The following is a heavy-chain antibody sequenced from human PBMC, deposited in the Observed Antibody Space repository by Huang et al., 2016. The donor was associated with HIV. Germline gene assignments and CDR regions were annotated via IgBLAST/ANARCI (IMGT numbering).Heavy chain of an antibody. J-gene: IGHJ4*02. CDR3: ARDQEGALDY. CDR2: IRGEGGDK. CDR1: GFSFSSSW. V-gene: IGHV3-7*01. Sequence: EVQLVESGGGLVQPGGSLRLSCAASGFSFSSSWMSWVRQAQGKGREWVANIRGEGGDKSHVDSVKGRFTISRDNAKNSLYLQMDSLGVGDTAVYYCARDQEGALDYWGQGVLVTVSS. D-gene: IGHD3-16*01.